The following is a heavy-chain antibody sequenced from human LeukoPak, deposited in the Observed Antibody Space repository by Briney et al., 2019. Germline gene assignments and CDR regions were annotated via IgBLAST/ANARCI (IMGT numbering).Heavy chain of an antibody. V-gene: IGHV3-23*01. Sequence: GGSLRLSCAASGFTFSSYAMSWVRQAPGKGLEWVSAISGSGGSTCYADSVKGRFTISRDNSKNTLYLQMNSLRAEDTAVYYCAKSIAALVGAFDYWGQGTLVTVSS. CDR3: AKSIAALVGAFDY. D-gene: IGHD1-26*01. CDR1: GFTFSSYA. CDR2: ISGSGGST. J-gene: IGHJ4*02.